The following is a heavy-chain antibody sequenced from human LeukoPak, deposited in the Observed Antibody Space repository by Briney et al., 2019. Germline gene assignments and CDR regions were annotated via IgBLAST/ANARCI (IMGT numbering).Heavy chain of an antibody. CDR2: IKAGNGDT. D-gene: IGHD2-21*01. J-gene: IGHJ4*02. Sequence: GASVTVSCKASGYIFTKYVVHWVRQAPGQRPEWMGWIKAGNGDTKYSQNFQGRLTITRDTSASTVYMELSSLTSEDTALYYCARDDCGDTCYPGGYWGQGTLVTVSS. CDR1: GYIFTKYV. V-gene: IGHV1-3*01. CDR3: ARDDCGDTCYPGGY.